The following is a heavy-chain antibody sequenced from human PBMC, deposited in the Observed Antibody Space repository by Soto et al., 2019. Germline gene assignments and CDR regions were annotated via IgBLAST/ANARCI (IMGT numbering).Heavy chain of an antibody. V-gene: IGHV3-23*01. CDR3: AKDFLIRGVSN. D-gene: IGHD3-10*01. CDR1: GFTFSSLA. CDR2: ISDSGGTT. J-gene: IGHJ4*02. Sequence: GGSLRLSCAASGFTFSSLAMNWVRQAPGKGPEWVSGISDSGGTTYYADSVKGRFTISRDNSKSTLYLQMNSLGAEDTAVYYCAKDFLIRGVSNWGQGTMVTVSS.